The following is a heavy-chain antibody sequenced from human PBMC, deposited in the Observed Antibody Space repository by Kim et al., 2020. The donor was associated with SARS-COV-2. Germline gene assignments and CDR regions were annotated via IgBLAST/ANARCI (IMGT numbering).Heavy chain of an antibody. CDR1: GGSISSGGYY. Sequence: SETLSLTCTVSGGSISSGGYYWSWIRQHPGKGLEWIGYIYYSGSTYYNPSLKSRVTISVDTSKNQFSLKLSSVTAADTAVYYCARVMGGVTPPYNWFDPWGQGTLVTVSS. CDR3: ARVMGGVTPPYNWFDP. D-gene: IGHD2-21*02. CDR2: IYYSGST. J-gene: IGHJ5*02. V-gene: IGHV4-31*03.